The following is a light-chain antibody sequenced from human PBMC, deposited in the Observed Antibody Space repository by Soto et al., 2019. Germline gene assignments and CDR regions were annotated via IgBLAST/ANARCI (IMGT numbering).Light chain of an antibody. V-gene: IGKV3-15*01. CDR1: QAISSN. J-gene: IGKJ4*01. CDR3: QHYNNWLGT. CDR2: GAS. Sequence: EIVMTQSPATLSVSRGERATLSCRANQAISSNLAWYQQKPGQAPRLLIYGASTRATGIPDRFSGSGSGTEFTLPISSLQSEDFAVYYCQHYNNWLGTFGGGTKVDIK.